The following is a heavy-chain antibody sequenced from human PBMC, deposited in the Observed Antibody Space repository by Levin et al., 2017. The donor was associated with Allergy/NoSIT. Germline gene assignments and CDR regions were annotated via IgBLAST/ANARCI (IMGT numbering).Heavy chain of an antibody. CDR1: GFTFGDYA. V-gene: IGHV3-49*03. Sequence: GGSLRLSCTASGFTFGDYAMSWFRQAPGKGLEWVAFLRSIRHGGTSEYAASVKGRFTISRDDSKSIAYLKMNRLKIEDTAMYYCTRNIAARHWFDPWGQGTQVTVSS. CDR2: LRSIRHGGTS. J-gene: IGHJ5*02. D-gene: IGHD6-6*01. CDR3: TRNIAARHWFDP.